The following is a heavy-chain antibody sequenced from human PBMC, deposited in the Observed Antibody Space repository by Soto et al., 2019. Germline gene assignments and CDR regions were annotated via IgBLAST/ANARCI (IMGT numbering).Heavy chain of an antibody. D-gene: IGHD3-22*01. Sequence: SETLSLTCTVSGGSISSYYWSWIRQPPGKGLEWIGYIYYSGSTNYNPSLKSRVTISVDTSKNQFSLKLSSVTAADTAVYYCASSYYYDSSGYYYGGFDYWGQGTLVTVSS. CDR3: ASSYYYDSSGYYYGGFDY. J-gene: IGHJ4*02. CDR1: GGSISSYY. V-gene: IGHV4-59*08. CDR2: IYYSGST.